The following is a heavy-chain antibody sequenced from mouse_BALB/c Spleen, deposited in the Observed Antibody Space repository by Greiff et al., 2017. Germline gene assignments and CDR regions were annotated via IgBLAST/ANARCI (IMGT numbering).Heavy chain of an antibody. Sequence: EVHLVESGGGLVKPGGSLKLSCAASGFAFSSYDMSWVRQTPEKRLEWVAYISSGGGSTYYPDTVKGRFTISRDNAKNTLYLQMSSLKSEDTAMYYCARQEIYYGNYAMDYWGQGTSVTVSS. CDR1: GFAFSSYD. CDR2: ISSGGGST. J-gene: IGHJ4*01. V-gene: IGHV5-12-1*01. CDR3: ARQEIYYGNYAMDY. D-gene: IGHD2-1*01.